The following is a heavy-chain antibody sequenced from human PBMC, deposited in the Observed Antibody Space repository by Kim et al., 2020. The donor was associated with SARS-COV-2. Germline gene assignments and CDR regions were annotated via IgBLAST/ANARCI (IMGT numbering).Heavy chain of an antibody. CDR2: IYYNGSA. Sequence: SETLSLTCTVSDASISSYYWSWFRQPPGKGLEWIGYIYYNGSANYNPSLKSRLTISPDSSSRISLRVPSVTAADTAVYYCARANDDFGEYVLDLWGQGTL. V-gene: IGHV4-59*01. CDR3: ARANDDFGEYVLDL. CDR1: DASISSYY. J-gene: IGHJ5*02. D-gene: IGHD4-17*01.